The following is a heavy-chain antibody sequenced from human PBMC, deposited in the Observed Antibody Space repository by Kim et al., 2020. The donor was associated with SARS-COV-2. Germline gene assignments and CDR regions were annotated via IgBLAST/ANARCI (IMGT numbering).Heavy chain of an antibody. Sequence: GGSLRLSCAASGFTFSSYAMHWVRQAPGKGLEWVAVISYDGSNKYYADSVKGRFTISRDNSKNTLYLQMNSLRAEDTAVYYCARGVVVVAAYAFDIWGQG. CDR2: ISYDGSNK. CDR3: ARGVVVVAAYAFDI. CDR1: GFTFSSYA. D-gene: IGHD2-15*01. V-gene: IGHV3-30*04. J-gene: IGHJ3*02.